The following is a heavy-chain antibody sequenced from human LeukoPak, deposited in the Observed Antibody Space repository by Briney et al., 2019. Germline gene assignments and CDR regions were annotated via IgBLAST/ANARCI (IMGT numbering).Heavy chain of an antibody. Sequence: SETLSLTCTVSGGSISSYYWGWIRQPPGKGLEWIGSIHSSGGTYYNPSLRSRVTISIDTSKNEFSLKLSSVTAADRAVYFCAKHEGSYYDKSGYTFDFWGQGTLVTISS. V-gene: IGHV4-39*01. CDR3: AKHEGSYYDKSGYTFDF. CDR1: GGSISSYY. D-gene: IGHD3-22*01. CDR2: IHSSGGT. J-gene: IGHJ4*02.